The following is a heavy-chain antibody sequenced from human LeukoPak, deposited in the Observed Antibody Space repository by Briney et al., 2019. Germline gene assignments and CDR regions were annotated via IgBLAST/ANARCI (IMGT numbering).Heavy chain of an antibody. Sequence: ASVKVSCKASGGTFSSYAISWVRQAPGQGLERMGGIIPIFGTANYAQKFQGRVTITTDESTSTAYMELSSLRSEDTAVYYCARSRVGGWFGAFDIWGQGTMVTVSS. CDR2: IIPIFGTA. D-gene: IGHD6-19*01. V-gene: IGHV1-69*05. CDR1: GGTFSSYA. J-gene: IGHJ3*02. CDR3: ARSRVGGWFGAFDI.